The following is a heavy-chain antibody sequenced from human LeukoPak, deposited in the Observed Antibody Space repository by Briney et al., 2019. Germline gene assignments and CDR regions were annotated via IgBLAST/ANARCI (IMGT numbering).Heavy chain of an antibody. D-gene: IGHD2-15*01. V-gene: IGHV1-69*05. J-gene: IGHJ3*02. CDR1: GYTFTSYG. CDR3: ARDGCSGGSCYSDAFDI. CDR2: IIPIFGTA. Sequence: GASVKVSCKASGYTFTSYGISWVRQAPGQGLEWMGGIIPIFGTANYAQKFQGRVTITTDESTSTAYMELSSLRSEDTAVYYCARDGCSGGSCYSDAFDIWGQGTMVTVSS.